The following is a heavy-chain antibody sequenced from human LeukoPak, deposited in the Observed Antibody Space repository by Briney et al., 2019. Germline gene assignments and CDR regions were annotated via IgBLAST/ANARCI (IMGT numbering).Heavy chain of an antibody. CDR1: GFTFSSYA. J-gene: IGHJ3*02. CDR2: ISGSGGST. V-gene: IGHV3-23*01. CDR3: AKGLWFYYDSTDAFDI. Sequence: PGGSLRLSCAASGFTFSSYAMSWVRQAPGKGLEWVSAISGSGGSTYYADSVKGRFTISRDNSKNTLYLQMNSLRAEDTAVYYCAKGLWFYYDSTDAFDIWGQGTMVTVSS. D-gene: IGHD3-22*01.